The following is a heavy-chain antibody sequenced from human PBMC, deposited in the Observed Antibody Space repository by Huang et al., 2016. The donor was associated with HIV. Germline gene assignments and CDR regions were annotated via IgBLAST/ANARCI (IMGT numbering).Heavy chain of an antibody. CDR3: AHLPEPTSPWTDY. CDR1: GFTVEDDA. D-gene: IGHD1-1*01. J-gene: IGHJ4*02. CDR2: ITGKSAGKGGNV. V-gene: IGHV3-9*01. Sequence: EVRLVEAGGGLVQPGRSLRLSCAASGFTVEDDAMHWFRQGPGKGLEYGSGITGKSAGKGGNVFYADSVKGRFIISRDDTGNSLYLQMNSLRVEDTALYYYAHLPEPTSPWTDYWGQGTLVTVSS.